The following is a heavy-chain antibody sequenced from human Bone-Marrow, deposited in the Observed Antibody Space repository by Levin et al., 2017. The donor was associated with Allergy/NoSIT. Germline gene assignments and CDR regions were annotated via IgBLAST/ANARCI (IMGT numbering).Heavy chain of an antibody. V-gene: IGHV3-30-3*01. Sequence: SCAASGFTFSSYAMHWVRQAPGKGLEWVAVISYDGSNKYYADSVKGRFTISRDNSKNTLYLQMNSLRAEDTAVYYCARAGITGTNYYYYGMDVWGQGTTVTVSS. CDR1: GFTFSSYA. J-gene: IGHJ6*02. D-gene: IGHD1/OR15-1a*01. CDR3: ARAGITGTNYYYYGMDV. CDR2: ISYDGSNK.